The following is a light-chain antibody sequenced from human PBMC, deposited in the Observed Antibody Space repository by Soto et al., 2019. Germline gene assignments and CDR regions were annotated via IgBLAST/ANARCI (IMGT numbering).Light chain of an antibody. J-gene: IGKJ3*01. Sequence: EIVLMQSPGTLSLSPGEGATLSCRASQSVNSHYLAWYQQKPGQAPRVLIFDTSRRATSVPDRFSGSGSGTDFTLTISRLEPDDFAVYYCQHYGSSQFTVCPATKVDIK. CDR1: QSVNSHY. V-gene: IGKV3-20*01. CDR2: DTS. CDR3: QHYGSSQFT.